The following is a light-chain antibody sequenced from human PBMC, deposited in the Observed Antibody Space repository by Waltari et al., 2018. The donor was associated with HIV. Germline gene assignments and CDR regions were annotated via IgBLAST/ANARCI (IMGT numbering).Light chain of an antibody. Sequence: QSALTQPRSVSGSPGQSVTISCTGASSDVGGYDYVSWYQHHPGKDPKLIIYHVTKRPSGVLDRFSGSKSGNTASLTISGLQAEDEADYYCCSYAGDSSYVFGTGTEVTV. V-gene: IGLV2-11*01. CDR2: HVT. J-gene: IGLJ1*01. CDR1: SSDVGGYDY. CDR3: CSYAGDSSYV.